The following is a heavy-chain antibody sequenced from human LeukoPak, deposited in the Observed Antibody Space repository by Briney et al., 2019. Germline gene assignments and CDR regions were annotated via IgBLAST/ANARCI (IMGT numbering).Heavy chain of an antibody. D-gene: IGHD1-14*01. CDR2: IKENGNEQ. J-gene: IGHJ3*02. V-gene: IGHV3-7*01. CDR3: ARGPGDFDASDI. Sequence: GGSLRLSCTSSGFTFSSYWMSWVRQAPGKGPEWVAHIKENGNEQYYADSVKGRSTISRDNAKKSLCLQMNSLRAEDTALYYCARGPGDFDASDIWGQGTMVTVSS. CDR1: GFTFSSYW.